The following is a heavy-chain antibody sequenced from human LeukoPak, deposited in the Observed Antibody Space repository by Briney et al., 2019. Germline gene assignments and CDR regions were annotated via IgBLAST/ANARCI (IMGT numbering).Heavy chain of an antibody. D-gene: IGHD4-23*01. V-gene: IGHV1-18*01. CDR2: ISAYNGNT. CDR3: VRTGGNSRFNWFDP. CDR1: GYTFTSYG. J-gene: IGHJ5*02. Sequence: ASVKVSCKASGYTFTSYGISWVRQAPGRGLEWMGWISAYNGNTYYAQKLQGRVTMTTDTSTSTAYMELRSLRSDDTAVYYCVRTGGNSRFNWFDPWGQGTLVTVSS.